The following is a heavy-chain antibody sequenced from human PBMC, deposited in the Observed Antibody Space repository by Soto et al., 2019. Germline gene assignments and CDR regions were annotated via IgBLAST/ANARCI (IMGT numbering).Heavy chain of an antibody. Sequence: GGSLRLSCEASGFTVSISYMAWFRQVPGKGLQWVSIIYSDGYTYYADSVKGRFIISRDNSKNTLYLQMSNLRAEDTAMYYCAKRKYCSSTTCFDYWGQGTLVTVSS. D-gene: IGHD2-2*01. V-gene: IGHV3-66*01. CDR1: GFTVSISY. CDR3: AKRKYCSSTTCFDY. J-gene: IGHJ4*02. CDR2: IYSDGYT.